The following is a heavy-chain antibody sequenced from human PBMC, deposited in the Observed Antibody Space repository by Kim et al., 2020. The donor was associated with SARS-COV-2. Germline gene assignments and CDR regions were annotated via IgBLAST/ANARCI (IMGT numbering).Heavy chain of an antibody. Sequence: GGSLRLSCAASGFTFSSYSMNWVRQAPGKGLEWVSYISSSSSTIYYADSVKGRFTISRDNAKNSLYLQMNSLRDEDTAVYYCAREPNSGWYFNYYYYYYGMDVWGQGTTVTVSS. V-gene: IGHV3-48*02. J-gene: IGHJ6*02. D-gene: IGHD6-19*01. CDR1: GFTFSSYS. CDR3: AREPNSGWYFNYYYYYYGMDV. CDR2: ISSSSSTI.